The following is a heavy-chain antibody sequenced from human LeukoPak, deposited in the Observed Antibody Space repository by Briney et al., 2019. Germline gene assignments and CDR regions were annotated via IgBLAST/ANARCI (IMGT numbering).Heavy chain of an antibody. V-gene: IGHV3-74*01. Sequence: GESLRFSCAASGFGISSHWMLWVRQAQGKGLMRVSRSNSDGSVRNYADSVEGSFIISRDNAKNTRYLQMNNLGIEDTAVYFWAKDPSVNNAIGYNWFDHWGQGALVTVSS. CDR1: GFGISSHW. J-gene: IGHJ5*02. CDR2: SNSDGSVR. D-gene: IGHD2/OR15-2a*01. CDR3: AKDPSVNNAIGYNWFDH.